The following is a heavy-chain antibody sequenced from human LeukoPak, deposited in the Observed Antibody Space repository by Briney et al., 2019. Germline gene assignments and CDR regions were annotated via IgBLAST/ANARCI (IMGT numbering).Heavy chain of an antibody. V-gene: IGHV3-23*01. CDR1: GFTFSNYA. Sequence: GGSLRLSCAASGFTFSNYAMSWVRQAPGKGLEWVSAISGSGRSTYYADSVKGRFTISRDNSKNTLYLQMNRLRAEDTALYYCAKDGFSSSWYNWFDPWGQGTLVTVSS. CDR2: ISGSGRST. J-gene: IGHJ5*02. D-gene: IGHD6-13*01. CDR3: AKDGFSSSWYNWFDP.